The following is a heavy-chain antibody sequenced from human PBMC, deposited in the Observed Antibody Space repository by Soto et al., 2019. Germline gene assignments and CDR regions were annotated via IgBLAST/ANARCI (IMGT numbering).Heavy chain of an antibody. CDR3: ARPRGLTGEEYYFVY. D-gene: IGHD7-27*01. CDR2: IYPGDSDT. Sequence: GESLKISCKGSGYSFTSYWIGWVRQMPGKGLEWMGNIYPGDSDTKYSPSFQGQVTISAEKSISTAYLQWSSPKASDTALYYCARPRGLTGEEYYFVYGGKGTLVTVSS. J-gene: IGHJ4*02. V-gene: IGHV5-51*01. CDR1: GYSFTSYW.